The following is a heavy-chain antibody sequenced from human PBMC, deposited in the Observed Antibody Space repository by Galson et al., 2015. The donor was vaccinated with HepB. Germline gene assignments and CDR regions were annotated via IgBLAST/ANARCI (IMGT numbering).Heavy chain of an antibody. CDR3: ANGVSDWGDGYGLDV. Sequence: SLRLSCAASGFTFSINAMGWVRQAPGKGLEWVSSISGSGDRTYYADSVRGRFTISRDNSKNTLYLQMNSLRVEDTAIYLCANGVSDWGDGYGLDVWGQGTTVTVSS. CDR1: GFTFSINA. J-gene: IGHJ6*02. D-gene: IGHD3/OR15-3a*01. V-gene: IGHV3-23*01. CDR2: ISGSGDRT.